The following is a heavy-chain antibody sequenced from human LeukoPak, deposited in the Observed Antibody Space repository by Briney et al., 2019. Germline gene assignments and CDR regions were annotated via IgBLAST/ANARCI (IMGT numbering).Heavy chain of an antibody. J-gene: IGHJ2*01. CDR2: IYYSGST. CDR3: ARELYGDYLPEYFDL. Sequence: PSETLSLTCTVSGGSISSYYWSWIRQPPGKGLEWIGYIYYSGSTNYNPSLKSRVTISVDTSKNQFSLKLSSVTAADTAVYYCARELYGDYLPEYFDLWGRGTLVTVSS. V-gene: IGHV4-59*01. CDR1: GGSISSYY. D-gene: IGHD4-17*01.